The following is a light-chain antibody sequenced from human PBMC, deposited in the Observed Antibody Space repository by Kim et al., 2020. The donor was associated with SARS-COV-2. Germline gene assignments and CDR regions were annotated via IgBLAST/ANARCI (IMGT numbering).Light chain of an antibody. CDR3: ATWDVSLNGWV. CDR2: DDN. V-gene: IGLV1-44*01. J-gene: IGLJ3*02. CDR1: GSNGVLQF. Sequence: GRRVTYPGSVSGSNGVLQFLKWDQQLPGTAPKVFVYDDNQRPAGVPDRFSCSRSGTSAYLALSGLQSEDESDYYWATWDVSLNGWVFGVGTQLTVL.